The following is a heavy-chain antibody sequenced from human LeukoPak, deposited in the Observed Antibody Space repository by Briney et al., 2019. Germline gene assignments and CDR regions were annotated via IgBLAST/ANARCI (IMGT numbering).Heavy chain of an antibody. CDR1: GYTFTSYG. V-gene: IGHV1-18*01. CDR3: AREEDYYDSSGYYDY. Sequence: ASAKVSCKASGYTFTSYGISWVRQAPGQGLEWMGWISAYNGNTNYAQKLQGRVTMTTDTSTSTAYMELRSLRSDDTAVYYCAREEDYYDSSGYYDYWGQGTLVTVSS. CDR2: ISAYNGNT. J-gene: IGHJ4*02. D-gene: IGHD3-22*01.